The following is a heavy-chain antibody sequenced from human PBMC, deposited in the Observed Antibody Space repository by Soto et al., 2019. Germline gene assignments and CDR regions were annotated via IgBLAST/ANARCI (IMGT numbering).Heavy chain of an antibody. V-gene: IGHV3-30*18. D-gene: IGHD2-8*01. CDR3: SKDRRGGRAVLDS. CDR1: GFSFSNYG. J-gene: IGHJ4*02. Sequence: GSLRLSCAASGFSFSNYGMHWVRQAPGKGLEWVAVISYDGSSKYHADSVKGRFTISRDNSKNTLHLQMNSLRAEDTAVYYCSKDRRGGRAVLDSWGQGTPVTAPQ. CDR2: ISYDGSSK.